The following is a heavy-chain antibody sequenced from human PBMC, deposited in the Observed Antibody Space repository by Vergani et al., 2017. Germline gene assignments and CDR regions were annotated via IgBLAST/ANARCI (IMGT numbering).Heavy chain of an antibody. CDR1: GGSISSGDYY. CDR2: IYYSGST. Sequence: QVQLQESGPGLVKPSQTLSLTCTVSGGSISSGDYYWSWIRQPPGKGLEWIGYIYYSGSTYYNPSLKSRVTISVDTSKNQFSLKLSSVTAADTAVYYCARGTNPYYYGSGSYWFDPWGQGTLVTVSS. D-gene: IGHD3-10*01. V-gene: IGHV4-30-4*01. CDR3: ARGTNPYYYGSGSYWFDP. J-gene: IGHJ5*02.